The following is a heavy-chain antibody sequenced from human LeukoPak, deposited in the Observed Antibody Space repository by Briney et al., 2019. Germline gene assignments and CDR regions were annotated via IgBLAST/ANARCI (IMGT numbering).Heavy chain of an antibody. CDR2: INHSGSS. J-gene: IGHJ6*03. V-gene: IGHV4-39*01. CDR1: GGSICHSDNY. D-gene: IGHD4-11*01. CDR3: ARVYSPPTNNFYMNL. Sequence: SETLSLTCNVSGGSICHSDNYGGWIRQPPGKGLEWIGCINHSGSSYYNPSLKSRVTISVDTSKTQFSLKLRSVTAADTAVYYCARVYSPPTNNFYMNLWGKGTTVTVSS.